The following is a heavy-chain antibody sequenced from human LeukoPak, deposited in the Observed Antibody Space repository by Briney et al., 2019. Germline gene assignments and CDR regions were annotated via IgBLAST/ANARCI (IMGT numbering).Heavy chain of an antibody. Sequence: GGSLRLSCAASGFTFSSYGMHWVRQAPGKGLEWVAFIRYDGSNKYYADSVKGRFTISRDNSKNTLYLQMNSLRAEDTAVHYCAKATGLTYYYYYYMDVWGKGTTVTISS. CDR1: GFTFSSYG. J-gene: IGHJ6*03. D-gene: IGHD4-17*01. CDR3: AKATGLTYYYYYYMDV. V-gene: IGHV3-30*02. CDR2: IRYDGSNK.